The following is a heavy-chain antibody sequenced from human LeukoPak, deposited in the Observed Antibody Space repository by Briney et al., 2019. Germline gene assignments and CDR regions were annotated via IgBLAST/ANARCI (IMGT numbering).Heavy chain of an antibody. CDR3: ARHKTRGSGSSPFDY. J-gene: IGHJ4*02. Sequence: SETLSLTCTVSGGSISSSGYYWGWIRQPPGKGLEWIGSIYYSGSTYYNPSLKSRVTISVNTSKNQFPLKLSSVTAADTAVYYCARHKTRGSGSSPFDYWGQGTLVTVSS. CDR2: IYYSGST. CDR1: GGSISSSGYY. D-gene: IGHD1-26*01. V-gene: IGHV4-39*01.